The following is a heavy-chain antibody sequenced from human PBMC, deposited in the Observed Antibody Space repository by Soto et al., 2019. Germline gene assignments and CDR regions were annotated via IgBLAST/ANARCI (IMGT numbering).Heavy chain of an antibody. CDR2: IIPIFGTA. J-gene: IGHJ4*02. Sequence: SVKVSCKASGGTFSSYAISWVRQAPGQGLEWMGGIIPIFGTANYAQKFQGRVTITADKSTSTAYMELSSLRSEDTAVYYCARDRGYCSGGSCYFDYWGQGTLVTVS. CDR1: GGTFSSYA. CDR3: ARDRGYCSGGSCYFDY. D-gene: IGHD2-15*01. V-gene: IGHV1-69*06.